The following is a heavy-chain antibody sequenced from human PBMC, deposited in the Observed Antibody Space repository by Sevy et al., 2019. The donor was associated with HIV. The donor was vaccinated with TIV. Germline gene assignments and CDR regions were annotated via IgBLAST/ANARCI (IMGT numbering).Heavy chain of an antibody. CDR2: ISWNSGSI. J-gene: IGHJ3*02. D-gene: IGHD6-13*01. Sequence: SLRLSCAASGFTFDDYAMHWVRQAPGKGLEWVSGISWNSGSIGYADSVKGRFTISRDNAKNSLYLQMNSLRAEDTALYYCAKDISLPLAAAGTWGFDAFDIWGQGTMVTVSS. CDR1: GFTFDDYA. V-gene: IGHV3-9*01. CDR3: AKDISLPLAAAGTWGFDAFDI.